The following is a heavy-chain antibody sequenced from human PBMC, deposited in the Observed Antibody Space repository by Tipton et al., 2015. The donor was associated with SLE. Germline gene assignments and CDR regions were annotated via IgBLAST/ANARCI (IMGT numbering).Heavy chain of an antibody. J-gene: IGHJ4*02. V-gene: IGHV3-21*01. CDR2: ISSSSSYM. CDR3: ARDGYSSWYYFDY. D-gene: IGHD6-13*01. CDR1: GFTFSSYS. Sequence: SLRLSCAASGFTFSSYSMNWVRQAPGKGLEWVSSISSSSSYMYYADSVKGRFTISRDNAKNSLYLQMNSLRAEDTAVYYCARDGYSSWYYFDYWGQGTLVTVSS.